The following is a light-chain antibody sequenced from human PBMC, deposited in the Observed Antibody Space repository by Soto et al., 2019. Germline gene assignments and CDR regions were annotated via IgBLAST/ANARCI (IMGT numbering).Light chain of an antibody. CDR1: QSVRSSF. V-gene: IGKV3-15*01. Sequence: EIVMTQSPATLSVSPGERATLSCRASQSVRSSFLAWYQQKPGQAPSLLIYGASTRATGIPARFSGSGSGTEFTLTINSLQSEDFAVYYCQQYNNWPAFGQGTKVDIK. CDR2: GAS. J-gene: IGKJ1*01. CDR3: QQYNNWPA.